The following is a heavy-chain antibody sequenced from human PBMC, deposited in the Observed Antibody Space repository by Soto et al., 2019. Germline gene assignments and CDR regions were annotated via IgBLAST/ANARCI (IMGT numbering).Heavy chain of an antibody. Sequence: GGSLRLSCAASGFTFRNSAMTWVRQAPGQGLEYVSSITNSGDHTFYADSVKGRFTISRDNAKNTVYLQMDSLRAEDTSIYYCTRDTYYGMDVWGQGTTVTVSS. CDR2: ITNSGDHT. CDR1: GFTFRNSA. CDR3: TRDTYYGMDV. V-gene: IGHV3-23*01. J-gene: IGHJ6*02.